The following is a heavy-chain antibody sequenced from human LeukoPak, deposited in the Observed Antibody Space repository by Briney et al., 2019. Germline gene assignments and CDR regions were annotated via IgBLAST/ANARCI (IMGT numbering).Heavy chain of an antibody. D-gene: IGHD3-10*01. CDR2: ISAYNGNT. Sequence: ASVKVSCKASGYTFTSYGISWVRQAPGQGLEWKGRISAYNGNTNYAQKLQGRVTMTTDTSTSTAYMELRSLRSDDTAVYYCARVRALLWFAQKGAFDIWGQGTMVTVSS. V-gene: IGHV1-18*01. J-gene: IGHJ3*02. CDR1: GYTFTSYG. CDR3: ARVRALLWFAQKGAFDI.